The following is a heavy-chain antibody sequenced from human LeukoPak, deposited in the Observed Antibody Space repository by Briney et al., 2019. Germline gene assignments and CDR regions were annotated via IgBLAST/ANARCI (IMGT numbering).Heavy chain of an antibody. V-gene: IGHV3-23*01. J-gene: IGHJ6*02. CDR3: ATSWGPDTSTSRWGRDGVDV. D-gene: IGHD3-16*01. CDR1: GFTFSSYA. CDR2: ISGSGDTT. Sequence: GGSLRLSCAASGFTFSSYAMSWVRQAPGKGLERVSHISGSGDTTYYADSVKGRFTISRDNSKNTLYLQMNSLRAEDTAVYYCATSWGPDTSTSRWGRDGVDVWGQGTTVTVSS.